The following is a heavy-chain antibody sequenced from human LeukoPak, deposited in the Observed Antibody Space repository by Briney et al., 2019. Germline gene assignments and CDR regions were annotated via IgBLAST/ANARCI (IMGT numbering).Heavy chain of an antibody. CDR3: AKEIWLSHAFDI. D-gene: IGHD3-9*01. J-gene: IGHJ3*02. CDR2: ISGSGGST. Sequence: PGGSLRLSCAASGFTFSSYGMSWVRQAPGKGLEWVSAISGSGGSTYYADSVKGRFTISRDNSKNTLYLQMSSLRAEDTAIYYCAKEIWLSHAFDIWGQGTMVTVSS. CDR1: GFTFSSYG. V-gene: IGHV3-23*01.